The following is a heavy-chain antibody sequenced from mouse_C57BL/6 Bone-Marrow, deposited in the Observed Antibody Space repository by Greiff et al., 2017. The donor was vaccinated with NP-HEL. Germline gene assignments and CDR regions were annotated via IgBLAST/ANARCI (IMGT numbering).Heavy chain of an antibody. CDR2: INPGSGGT. V-gene: IGHV1-54*01. D-gene: IGHD1-1*01. CDR3: ARDGRSYVAWFAY. J-gene: IGHJ3*01. CDR1: GYAFTNYL. Sequence: QVQLQQSGAELVRPGTSVKVSCKASGYAFTNYLIEWVKQRPGQGLEWIGVINPGSGGTNYNEKFKGKATLTADKSSSTAYMQLSSMTSEDSAVYFCARDGRSYVAWFAYWGQGTLVTVSA.